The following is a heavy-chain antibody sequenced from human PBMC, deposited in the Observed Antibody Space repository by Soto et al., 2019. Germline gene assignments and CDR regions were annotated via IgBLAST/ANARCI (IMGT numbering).Heavy chain of an antibody. J-gene: IGHJ4*02. D-gene: IGHD1-26*01. CDR3: VRVNRGLGSSGSYVTFDY. CDR1: GVSISEYY. V-gene: IGHV4-59*01. Sequence: QVQLQESGPGVVKPSETLSLSCTVSGVSISEYYWSWIRQPPGKGLEWIGQIYYRGSTTYNPSLESRVTISVDTSKNQFSLTLTSVTAADTAVYYCVRVNRGLGSSGSYVTFDYWGQGTLVTVSS. CDR2: IYYRGST.